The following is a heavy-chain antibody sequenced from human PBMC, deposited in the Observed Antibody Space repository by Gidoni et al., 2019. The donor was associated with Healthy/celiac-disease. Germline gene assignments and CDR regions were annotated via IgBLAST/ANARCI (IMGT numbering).Heavy chain of an antibody. J-gene: IGHJ6*02. CDR1: GGTFSSYA. V-gene: IGHV1-69*06. Sequence: QVQLVQSGAEVKKPGSSVKVSCKASGGTFSSYAISWVRQAPGQGLEWMGGIIPIFGTANYAQKFQGRVTITADKSTSTAYMELSSLRSEDTAVYYCNAKSGSGNYYYYGMDVCGQGTTVTVSS. CDR3: NAKSGSGNYYYYGMDV. D-gene: IGHD5-12*01. CDR2: IIPIFGTA.